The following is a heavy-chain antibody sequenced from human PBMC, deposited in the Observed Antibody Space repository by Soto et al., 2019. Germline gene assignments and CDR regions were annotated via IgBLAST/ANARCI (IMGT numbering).Heavy chain of an antibody. CDR1: GYSFTSYW. CDR2: IYPGDSDT. CDR3: ARIIGYCRNNDCSWTFDI. Sequence: PGESLKISCKGSGYSFTSYWIGWVRQMPGKGLEWMGIIYPGDSDTTYSPSFQGQVTISVDKSISTAYLQLSSLKASDTAMYYCARIIGYCRNNDCSWTFDIWGQGTMVTVSS. D-gene: IGHD2-15*01. V-gene: IGHV5-51*01. J-gene: IGHJ3*02.